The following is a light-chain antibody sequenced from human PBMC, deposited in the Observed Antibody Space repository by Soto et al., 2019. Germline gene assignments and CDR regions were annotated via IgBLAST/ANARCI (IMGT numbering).Light chain of an antibody. J-gene: IGKJ5*01. V-gene: IGKV1-9*01. CDR2: AAS. Sequence: IQLTQSPSSLSASVGDRVTITCRASQGISSYLAWYQQKPGKAPNLLIYAASTLQSGVPSRFSGSGSGTDFTLTISSLQPEDFATYYCQQLNSCPITFGQGTRLEIK. CDR1: QGISSY. CDR3: QQLNSCPIT.